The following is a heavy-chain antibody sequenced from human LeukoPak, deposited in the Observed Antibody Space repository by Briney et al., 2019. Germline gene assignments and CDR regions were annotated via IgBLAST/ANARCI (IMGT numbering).Heavy chain of an antibody. CDR2: INHSGST. D-gene: IGHD3-10*01. J-gene: IGHJ4*02. CDR3: ARSTVRGEGYFDY. V-gene: IGHV4-34*01. Sequence: SETLSLTCAVYGGSFSGYYWSWIRQPPGKGLEWIGEINHSGSTNYNPSLKSRVTISVDTSKNQFSLKLSSVTAADTAVYYCARSTVRGEGYFDYWGQGTLVTVSS. CDR1: GGSFSGYY.